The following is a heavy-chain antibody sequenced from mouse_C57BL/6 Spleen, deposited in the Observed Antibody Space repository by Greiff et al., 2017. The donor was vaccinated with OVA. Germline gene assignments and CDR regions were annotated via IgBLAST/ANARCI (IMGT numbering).Heavy chain of an antibody. J-gene: IGHJ3*01. V-gene: IGHV2-9-1*01. CDR1: GFSLTSYA. D-gene: IGHD2-4*01. CDR3: ARNDYDYDTSFAY. CDR2: IWTGGGT. Sequence: VKVVESGPGLVAPSQSLSITCTVSGFSLTSYAISWVRQPPGKGLEWLGVIWTGGGTNYNSALKSRLSISKDNSKSQVFLKMNSLQTDDTARYYCARNDYDYDTSFAYWGQGTLVTVSA.